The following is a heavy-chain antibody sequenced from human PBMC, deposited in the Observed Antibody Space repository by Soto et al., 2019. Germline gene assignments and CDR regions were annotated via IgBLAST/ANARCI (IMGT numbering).Heavy chain of an antibody. J-gene: IGHJ4*02. CDR3: AKPPDYNWNDY. D-gene: IGHD1-20*01. Sequence: EVPLLESGGGLVQPGGSLRLSCAASGFTFSSYAMSWVRQAPGKGLEWISAVSGSGGSTYYADSVKGRFTISRDNSKDTLYLQMNNLRAEDTAVYYCAKPPDYNWNDYWGQRTLVTVSS. CDR2: VSGSGGST. CDR1: GFTFSSYA. V-gene: IGHV3-23*01.